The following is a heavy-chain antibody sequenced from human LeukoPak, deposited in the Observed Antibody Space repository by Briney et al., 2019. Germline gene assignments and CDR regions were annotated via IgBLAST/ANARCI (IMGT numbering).Heavy chain of an antibody. CDR3: TTTYIVASTRKFGDY. CDR2: IKSKTEGGTT. CDR1: GFIFSNAW. D-gene: IGHD5-12*01. J-gene: IGHJ4*02. Sequence: PRGSLRLSCAASGFIFSNAWMNWVRQAPGKGLEWVGRIKSKTEGGTTDYAAPVKGRFTISRDDSQNTVDLQISSLTAEDTAMYFCTTTYIVASTRKFGDYWGQGTLVVVSS. V-gene: IGHV3-15*01.